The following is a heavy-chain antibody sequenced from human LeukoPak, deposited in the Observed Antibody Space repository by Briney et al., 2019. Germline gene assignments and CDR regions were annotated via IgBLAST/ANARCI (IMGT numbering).Heavy chain of an antibody. CDR3: ARDEGMGRMAPPPLDY. V-gene: IGHV4-4*07. D-gene: IGHD2-8*01. J-gene: IGHJ4*02. Sequence: KTSETLSLTCTVSGGSISSYYWSWIRQPAGKGLEWIGRIYTSESTNYNPSLKSRVSMSVDTSKNQFSLKLSSVTAADTAVYYCARDEGMGRMAPPPLDYWGQGTLVTVSS. CDR1: GGSISSYY. CDR2: IYTSEST.